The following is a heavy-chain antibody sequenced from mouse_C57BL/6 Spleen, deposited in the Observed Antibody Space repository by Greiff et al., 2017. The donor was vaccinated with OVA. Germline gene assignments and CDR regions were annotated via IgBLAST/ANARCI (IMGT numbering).Heavy chain of an antibody. CDR3: ARSYYSNYDYFDV. CDR1: GYAFSSYW. CDR2: IYPGDGDT. Sequence: VKLMESGAELVKPGASVKISCKASGYAFSSYWMNWVKQRPGKGLEWIGQIYPGDGDTNYNGKFKGKATLTADKSSSTAYMQLSSLTSEDSAVYFCARSYYSNYDYFDVWGTGTTVTVSS. D-gene: IGHD2-5*01. V-gene: IGHV1-80*01. J-gene: IGHJ1*03.